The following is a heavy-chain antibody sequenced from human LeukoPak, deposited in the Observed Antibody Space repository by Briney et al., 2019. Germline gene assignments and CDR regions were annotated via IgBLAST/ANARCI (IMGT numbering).Heavy chain of an antibody. V-gene: IGHV4-4*07. CDR2: IYTSGST. Sequence: SETLSLTCTASGGSISSYYWSWIRQPAGKGLEWIGRIYTSGSTNYHPSLKSRVTMSVDTSKNQFSLKLSSVTAADTAVYYCARVARLGYCSSTSCYTGGDYFDYWGQGTLVTVSS. J-gene: IGHJ4*02. CDR3: ARVARLGYCSSTSCYTGGDYFDY. D-gene: IGHD2-2*02. CDR1: GGSISSYY.